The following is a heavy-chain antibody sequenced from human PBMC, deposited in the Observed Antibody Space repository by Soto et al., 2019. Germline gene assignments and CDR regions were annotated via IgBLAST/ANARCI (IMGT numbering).Heavy chain of an antibody. Sequence: QVQLQESGPGLVKPSGTLSLTCGVSNGSFNNSVWWNWVRQPPGKGLAWIGEIHDTASTNYNPSLRSRVTISLDKSKKQFYLKVTSVSAEDTAVYFCASHLYYDVLTGYYKRRWFDAWGQGTLVTVSS. CDR2: IHDTAST. V-gene: IGHV4-4*02. CDR1: NGSFNNSVW. J-gene: IGHJ5*02. CDR3: ASHLYYDVLTGYYKRRWFDA. D-gene: IGHD3-9*01.